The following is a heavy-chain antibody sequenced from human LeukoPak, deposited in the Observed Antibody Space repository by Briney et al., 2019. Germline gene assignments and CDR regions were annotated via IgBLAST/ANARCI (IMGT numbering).Heavy chain of an antibody. CDR1: GGSISSSNYY. J-gene: IGHJ4*02. V-gene: IGHV4-39*01. CDR2: VYYSGST. Sequence: PSETLSLTCTVSGGSISSSNYYWGWIRQPPGKGLEWIGSVYYSGSTYYNPSLKSRLTISVDTSKNQFSLKLSSVTAADTAVYYCAFGVDILTGYYPFGYWGQGTLSPSPQ. CDR3: AFGVDILTGYYPFGY. D-gene: IGHD3-9*01.